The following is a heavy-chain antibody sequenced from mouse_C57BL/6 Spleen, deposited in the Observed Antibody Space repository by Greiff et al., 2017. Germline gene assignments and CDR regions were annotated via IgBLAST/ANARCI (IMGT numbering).Heavy chain of an antibody. Sequence: EVQLQQSGPELVKPGASVKISCKASGYTFTDYYMNWVKQSHGKSLEWIGDINPNNGGTSYNQKFKGKATVTVDKSSSTAYMELRSLTSEDSAVYYCARTGAYYSNWFAYWGQGTLVTVSA. J-gene: IGHJ3*01. CDR3: ARTGAYYSNWFAY. CDR2: INPNNGGT. D-gene: IGHD2-5*01. V-gene: IGHV1-26*01. CDR1: GYTFTDYY.